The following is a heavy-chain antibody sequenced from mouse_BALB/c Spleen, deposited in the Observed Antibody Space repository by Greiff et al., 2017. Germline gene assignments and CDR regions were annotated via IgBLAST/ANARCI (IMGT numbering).Heavy chain of an antibody. D-gene: IGHD2-4*01. Sequence: EVKLVESGGGLVQPGGSLRLSCATSGFTFTDYYMSWVRQPPGKALEWLGFIRNKANGYTTEYSASVKGRFTISRDNSQSILYLQMNTLRAEDSATYYCARDSIKIYFDYWGQGTTLTVSS. CDR3: ARDSIKIYFDY. V-gene: IGHV7-3*02. J-gene: IGHJ2*01. CDR2: IRNKANGYTT. CDR1: GFTFTDYY.